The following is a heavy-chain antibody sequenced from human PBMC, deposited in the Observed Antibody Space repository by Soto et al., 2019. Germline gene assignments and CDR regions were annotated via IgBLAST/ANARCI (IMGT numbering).Heavy chain of an antibody. D-gene: IGHD3-9*01. J-gene: IGHJ6*02. V-gene: IGHV1-69*01. CDR3: ARDSRYDILTGYYPLYYYGMDV. CDR2: FIPIFGTA. Sequence: QVQLVQSGAEMKKPGSSVKVSCKASGGTFSSYAISWVRQAPGQGLEWMGGFIPIFGTANYAQKFQGRVPITADESTSTAYMELSSLRSEDTAVYYCARDSRYDILTGYYPLYYYGMDVWGQGTTVTVSS. CDR1: GGTFSSYA.